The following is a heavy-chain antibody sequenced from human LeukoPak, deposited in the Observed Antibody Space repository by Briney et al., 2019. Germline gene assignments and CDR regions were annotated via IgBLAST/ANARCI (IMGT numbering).Heavy chain of an antibody. V-gene: IGHV3-23*01. CDR2: ISGSADNT. J-gene: IGHJ4*02. Sequence: GGSLRLSCTASGFTLSSYAMSWVRQAPGEGLEWVSTISGSADNTNYAEAVKGRFTISRDNSKNTMYLQMSSLRAEDTAVYYCAKQGFGCWGQGTLVTVSS. CDR1: GFTLSSYA. CDR3: AKQGFGC.